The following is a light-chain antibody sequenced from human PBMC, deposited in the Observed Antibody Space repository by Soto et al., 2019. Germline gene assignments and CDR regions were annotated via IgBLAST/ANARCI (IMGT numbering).Light chain of an antibody. Sequence: DIQMTQSPSSLFASVGDRVTITCRASQSIRSYLNWYQQKPGKAPKLLIYEASSLQSGVPSRFSGSGSGTDFTLNVSSLQPDDFATYYCQKSDTTPWTFGQGTRVEMK. CDR2: EAS. V-gene: IGKV1-39*01. J-gene: IGKJ1*01. CDR1: QSIRSY. CDR3: QKSDTTPWT.